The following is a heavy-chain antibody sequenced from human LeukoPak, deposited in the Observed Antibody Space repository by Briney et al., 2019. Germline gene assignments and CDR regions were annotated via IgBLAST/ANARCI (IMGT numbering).Heavy chain of an antibody. J-gene: IGHJ5*02. D-gene: IGHD6-13*01. CDR2: ISASGTN. Sequence: SETLSLTCTVSGGSINNYYWARIRQPAGKELEWIGRISASGTNRYNPSLKSRVTMSVDTSQNQFSLKLSSVTAADTAVYYCARVVAAGTYNWFDPWGQGTLVTVSS. CDR3: ARVVAAGTYNWFDP. V-gene: IGHV4-4*07. CDR1: GGSINNYY.